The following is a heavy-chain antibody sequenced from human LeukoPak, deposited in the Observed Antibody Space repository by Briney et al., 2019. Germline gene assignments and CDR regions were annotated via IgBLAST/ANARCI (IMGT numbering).Heavy chain of an antibody. J-gene: IGHJ4*02. D-gene: IGHD6-19*01. CDR3: AGGGSGWYNF. V-gene: IGHV4-38-2*02. CDR2: IYHSGST. Sequence: SETLSLTCTVSGYSISSGYYWGWIRQPPGKGLEWIGSIYHSGSTYYNPSLKSRVTISLDTSKNQFSLKLSSVTAADTAVYYCAGGGSGWYNFWGQGTLVTVSS. CDR1: GYSISSGYY.